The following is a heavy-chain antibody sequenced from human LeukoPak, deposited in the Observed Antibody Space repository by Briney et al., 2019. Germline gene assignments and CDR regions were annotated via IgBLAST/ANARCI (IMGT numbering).Heavy chain of an antibody. J-gene: IGHJ4*02. V-gene: IGHV3-23*01. CDR1: GFTFSTYA. Sequence: GGSLRLSCAASGFTFSTYALIRVRQAPGKGLEWVSAISVTGGSTFYADSVRGRLTISRDNSKNTLYLQMSSLRAEDTAVYYCARASSGSYRLDYWGQGTLVTVSS. CDR3: ARASSGSYRLDY. D-gene: IGHD1-26*01. CDR2: ISVTGGST.